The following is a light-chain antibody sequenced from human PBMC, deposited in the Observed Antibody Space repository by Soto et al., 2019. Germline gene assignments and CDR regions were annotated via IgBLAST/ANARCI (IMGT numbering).Light chain of an antibody. J-gene: IGKJ1*01. Sequence: DIQMTQAPSSLSASVGDRVTITCRASQSISSYLNWYQQKPGKAPKLLIYAASSLQSGVPSRFSGSGSGTDFTLTISSLQPEDFATYYCQQSYSTPWTFGNGTKVDIK. V-gene: IGKV1-39*01. CDR1: QSISSY. CDR3: QQSYSTPWT. CDR2: AAS.